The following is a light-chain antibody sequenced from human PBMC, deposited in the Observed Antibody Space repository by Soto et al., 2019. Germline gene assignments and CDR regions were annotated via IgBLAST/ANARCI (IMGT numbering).Light chain of an antibody. J-gene: IGKJ4*01. CDR1: QSVSRY. Sequence: EIVLTQSPATLSLSPGERATLSCRASQSVSRYLAWFQQKPGQAPRLLIYDAFNRATGIPARVSGSGSGTDFTLTISSLEPEDLAIYYCQHRSNWPLTFGGGTKVEIK. CDR2: DAF. CDR3: QHRSNWPLT. V-gene: IGKV3-11*01.